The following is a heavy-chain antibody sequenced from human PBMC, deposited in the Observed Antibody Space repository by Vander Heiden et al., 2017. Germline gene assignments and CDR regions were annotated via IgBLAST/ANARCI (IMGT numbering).Heavy chain of an antibody. D-gene: IGHD2-15*01. V-gene: IGHV4-39*01. J-gene: IGHJ6*02. Sequence: QLQLQESGPGLVKPSETLSLTCTVSGGPLRSTNYPWGWIRQPPGKGLEWIGIFYYTGDTYYNPSLRSRVTISGDTSENQFFLEVGSVTAADTAVYYCVRLAGYCSGGKCFGHYAMDVWGQGTTSTVSS. CDR3: VRLAGYCSGGKCFGHYAMDV. CDR2: FYYTGDT. CDR1: GGPLRSTNYP.